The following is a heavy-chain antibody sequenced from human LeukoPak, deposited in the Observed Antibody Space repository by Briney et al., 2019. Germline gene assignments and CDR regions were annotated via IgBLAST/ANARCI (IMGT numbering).Heavy chain of an antibody. CDR3: ARRPSHSGSYYGSYGMDV. J-gene: IGHJ6*02. CDR1: GYSISSGYY. D-gene: IGHD1-26*01. CDR2: IYHSGST. V-gene: IGHV4-38-2*02. Sequence: SETLSLTCTVSGYSISSGYYWGWIRQPPGKGLEWIGSIYHSGSTNYNPSLKSRVTISVDTSKNQFSLKLSSVTAADTAVYYCARRPSHSGSYYGSYGMDVWGQGTTVTVSS.